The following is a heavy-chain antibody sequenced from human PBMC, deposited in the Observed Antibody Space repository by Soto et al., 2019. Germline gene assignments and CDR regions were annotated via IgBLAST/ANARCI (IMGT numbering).Heavy chain of an antibody. Sequence: PRGAQRHSCAASGLTFSSYAMHWVRQAPGKGLEWVAVISYDGSNKYYADSVKGRFTISRDNSKNTLYLQMNSLRAEDTAVYYCARDRPLIAVADLFDYWGQGTLVTVSS. D-gene: IGHD6-19*01. CDR1: GLTFSSYA. V-gene: IGHV3-30-3*01. J-gene: IGHJ4*02. CDR2: ISYDGSNK. CDR3: ARDRPLIAVADLFDY.